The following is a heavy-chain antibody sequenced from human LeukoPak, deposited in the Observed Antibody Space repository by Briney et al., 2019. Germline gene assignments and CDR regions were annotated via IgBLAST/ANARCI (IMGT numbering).Heavy chain of an antibody. J-gene: IGHJ4*02. V-gene: IGHV4-39*01. D-gene: IGHD5-24*01. Sequence: SETLSLTCTVSGGSISSSSYYWGWIRQPPGKGLEWIGSIYYSGSTYYNPSLKSRVTISVDTSKNQFSLKLSSVTAADTAVYYCASENRRDGYNFFDYWGQGTLVTVSS. CDR1: GGSISSSSYY. CDR2: IYYSGST. CDR3: ASENRRDGYNFFDY.